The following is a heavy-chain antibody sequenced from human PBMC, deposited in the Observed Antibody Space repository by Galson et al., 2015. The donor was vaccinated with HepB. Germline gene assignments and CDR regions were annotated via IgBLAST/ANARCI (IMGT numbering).Heavy chain of an antibody. V-gene: IGHV5-51*01. D-gene: IGHD4-17*01. Sequence: QSGAEVKKPGESLKISCKGSGYSFTSYWIGWVRQMPGKGLEWMRIIYPGDSDTRYSPSFQGQVTISADKSISTAYLQWSSLKASDTAMYYCATYPDDYGDRWYAFDIWGQGTMVTVSS. J-gene: IGHJ3*02. CDR3: ATYPDDYGDRWYAFDI. CDR1: GYSFTSYW. CDR2: IYPGDSDT.